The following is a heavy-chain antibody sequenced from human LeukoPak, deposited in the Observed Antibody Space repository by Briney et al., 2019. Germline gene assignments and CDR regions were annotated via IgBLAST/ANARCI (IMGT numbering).Heavy chain of an antibody. D-gene: IGHD3-9*01. J-gene: IGHJ2*01. CDR2: IYYSGTT. Sequence: SETLSLTCTVSGGSISSNNYYWGWIRQPPGKGLEWIGSIYYSGTTFYSPSLKSRVTISVDTSKNQFSLKLSSVTAADTAVYYCARTPGDILTGWYFDLWGRGTLVTVSS. CDR3: ARTPGDILTGWYFDL. CDR1: GGSISSNNYY. V-gene: IGHV4-39*07.